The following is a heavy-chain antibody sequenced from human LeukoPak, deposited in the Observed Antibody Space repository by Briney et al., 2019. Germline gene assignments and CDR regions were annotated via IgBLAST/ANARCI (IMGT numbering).Heavy chain of an antibody. J-gene: IGHJ4*02. CDR3: AKFYDILTGYFDY. D-gene: IGHD3-9*01. Sequence: SGGSLRLSCSASGFTFSRYAMHWVRQAPGKGLEYVSAISSNGGSTYYADSVRGRFTISRDSSKNTLYLQMNSLRAEDTAVYYCAKFYDILTGYFDYWGQGTLVTVSS. CDR2: ISSNGGST. V-gene: IGHV3-64*04. CDR1: GFTFSRYA.